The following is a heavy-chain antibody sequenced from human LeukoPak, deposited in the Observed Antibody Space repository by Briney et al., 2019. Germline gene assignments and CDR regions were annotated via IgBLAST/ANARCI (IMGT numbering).Heavy chain of an antibody. CDR2: IYPGDSDT. J-gene: IGHJ3*02. CDR3: ARPYFTGAAALEDAFDI. Sequence: GESLKISCQGSGYSFTSYWIGWVRQMPGKGLEWMGIIYPGDSDTRYSPSFQGQVTISADKSISTAYLQWSSLKASDTAMYYCARPYFTGAAALEDAFDIWGQGTMVTVSS. CDR1: GYSFTSYW. D-gene: IGHD2-2*01. V-gene: IGHV5-51*01.